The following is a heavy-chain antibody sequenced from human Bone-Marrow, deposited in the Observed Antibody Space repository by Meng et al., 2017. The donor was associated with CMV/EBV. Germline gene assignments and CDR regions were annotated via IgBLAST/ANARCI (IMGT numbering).Heavy chain of an antibody. Sequence: GGSLRLSFAASGFTFSSYSMNWVRQAQGKGLEWVSYISSSGSTIYYADSVKGRFTISRDNAKNSLYLQMNSLRAEDTAVYYCARDQFAGDYYYYGMDVWSQGTTVTVS. CDR2: ISSSGSTI. CDR3: ARDQFAGDYYYYGMDV. CDR1: GFTFSSYS. V-gene: IGHV3-48*04. D-gene: IGHD1-26*01. J-gene: IGHJ6*02.